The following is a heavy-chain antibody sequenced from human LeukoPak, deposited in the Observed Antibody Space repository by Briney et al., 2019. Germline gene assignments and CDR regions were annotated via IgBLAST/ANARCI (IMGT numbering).Heavy chain of an antibody. CDR2: ISYDGSNK. CDR1: GFTFSSYA. CDR3: ARRGSGSYELDY. V-gene: IGHV3-30-3*01. J-gene: IGHJ4*02. Sequence: GGSLRLSCAASGFTFSSYAMHWVRQAPGKGLEWVAVISYDGSNKYYADSVKGRFTISRDNSKNTLYLQMNSLRAEDTAVYYCARRGSGSYELDYWGQGTLVTVSS. D-gene: IGHD3-10*01.